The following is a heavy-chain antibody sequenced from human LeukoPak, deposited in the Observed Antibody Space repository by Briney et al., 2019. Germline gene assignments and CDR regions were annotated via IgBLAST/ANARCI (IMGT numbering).Heavy chain of an antibody. V-gene: IGHV4-59*08. CDR1: GGSISSYF. Sequence: SETLSLTCTVSGGSISSYFWSWIRQPPGKGLEWIGYIYSSGSADYNPSLKSRVTISVGTSKNQFSLRLSSVTAADTAVYFCARRSRIGYIDYWGQGTLVTVSS. CDR3: ARRSRIGYIDY. CDR2: IYSSGSA. J-gene: IGHJ4*02. D-gene: IGHD2/OR15-2a*01.